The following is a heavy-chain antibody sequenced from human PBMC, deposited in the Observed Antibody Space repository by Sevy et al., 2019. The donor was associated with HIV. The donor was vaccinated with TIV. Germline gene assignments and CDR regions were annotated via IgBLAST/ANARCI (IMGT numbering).Heavy chain of an antibody. J-gene: IGHJ6*02. V-gene: IGHV1-58*01. CDR1: GFTFTSSA. D-gene: IGHD3-3*01. Sequence: ASVKVSCKASGFTFTSSAVQWVRQARGQRLEWIGWIVVGSGNTNYAQKFQERVTITRDMSTSTAYMELSSLGSEDTAVYYCAADGAITIFGVVPYYYYYGMDVWGQGTTVTVSS. CDR2: IVVGSGNT. CDR3: AADGAITIFGVVPYYYYYGMDV.